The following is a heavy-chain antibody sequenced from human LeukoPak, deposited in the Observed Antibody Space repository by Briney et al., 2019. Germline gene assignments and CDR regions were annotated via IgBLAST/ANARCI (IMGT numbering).Heavy chain of an antibody. CDR2: IFGSGGSP. J-gene: IGHJ6*03. V-gene: IGHV3-23*01. D-gene: IGHD3/OR15-3a*01. CDR3: AKGFLDWNGGSKSYYYYYYMDV. Sequence: PGGSLRLSCEASGFTFGSFAMYWVRQAPGKGLEWIAGIFGSGGSPHYADSVKGRFTISRDNSKNTLYLQMNSLRAEDTAVYYCAKGFLDWNGGSKSYYYYYYMDVWGKGTTVTVSS. CDR1: GFTFGSFA.